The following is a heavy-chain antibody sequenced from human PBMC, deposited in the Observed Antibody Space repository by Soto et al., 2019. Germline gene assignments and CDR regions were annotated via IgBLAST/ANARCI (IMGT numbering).Heavy chain of an antibody. D-gene: IGHD3-9*01. CDR2: ISGGGGGT. CDR1: GFTLSNYA. CDR3: VKDXKYDILSAWDALDI. Sequence: PGGALRLSCAASGFTLSNYAMTWVRPAPGKGLEWVAAISGGGGGTYYADPVKGRFTISRDNSKNTLHLQMNNLGAEDTATYYCVKDXKYDILSAWDALDIWGHGTLVTVSS. J-gene: IGHJ3*02. V-gene: IGHV3-23*01.